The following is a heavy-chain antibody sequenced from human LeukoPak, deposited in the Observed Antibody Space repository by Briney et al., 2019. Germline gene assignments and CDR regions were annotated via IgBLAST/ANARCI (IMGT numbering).Heavy chain of an antibody. J-gene: IGHJ4*02. CDR2: INPNSGGT. D-gene: IGHD4-17*01. V-gene: IGHV1-2*06. CDR1: GYTFTGYY. Sequence: ASVKVSCKASGYTFTGYYMHWVRQAPGQGLEWMGRINPNSGGTNYAQKFKGRVTMARDTSISTAYMELSRLRSDDTAVYYCARETYGDFRFDYWGQGTLVTVSS. CDR3: ARETYGDFRFDY.